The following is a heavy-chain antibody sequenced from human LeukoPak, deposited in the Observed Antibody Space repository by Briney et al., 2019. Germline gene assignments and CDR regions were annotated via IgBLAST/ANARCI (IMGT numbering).Heavy chain of an antibody. Sequence: GASVKVSCKASGYTFTGYYMHWVRQAPGQGLEWMGRINPNSGGTNYAQKFQGWVTMTRDTSISTAYMELSRLRSDDTAVYYCARDATGTRPITFDMDVWGQGTTVTVSS. V-gene: IGHV1-2*04. CDR2: INPNSGGT. D-gene: IGHD1/OR15-1a*01. CDR3: ARDATGTRPITFDMDV. CDR1: GYTFTGYY. J-gene: IGHJ6*02.